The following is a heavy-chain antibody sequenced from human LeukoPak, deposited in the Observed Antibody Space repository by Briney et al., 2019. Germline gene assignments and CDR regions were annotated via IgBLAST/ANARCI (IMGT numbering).Heavy chain of an antibody. V-gene: IGHV3-23*01. CDR1: GFSFSSYA. D-gene: IGHD3-10*01. J-gene: IGHJ3*01. Sequence: GGSLRLSCAASGFSFSSYAMSWVRQAPGKGLEWVSAISGSGGSTYYADFAKGRFTISRDNYKNTLYLQMTSLRAEDKAVYYCAKDQWWFGESDAFVWGQGTMVTVSS. CDR3: AKDQWWFGESDAFV. CDR2: ISGSGGST.